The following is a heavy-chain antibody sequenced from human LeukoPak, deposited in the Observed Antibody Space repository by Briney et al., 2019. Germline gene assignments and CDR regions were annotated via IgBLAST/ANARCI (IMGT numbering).Heavy chain of an antibody. CDR3: ARNWDALDL. CDR1: GYPLTDYD. CDR2: MNPNATNT. Sequence: GASVKVSCKASGYPLTDYDINWVRQATGQGLEWMGWMNPNATNTGYAQTFYAQKFQGRVSMTRNTSINTAYMELSSLGPEDTAVYYCARNWDALDLWGQGTMVTVSS. V-gene: IGHV1-8*01. J-gene: IGHJ3*01.